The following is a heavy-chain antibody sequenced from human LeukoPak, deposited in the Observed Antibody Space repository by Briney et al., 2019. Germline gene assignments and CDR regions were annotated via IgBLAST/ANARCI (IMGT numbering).Heavy chain of an antibody. CDR1: GFTFSSYS. CDR3: ARDPDYGGNPGYFQH. J-gene: IGHJ1*01. CDR2: ISSSSSYI. Sequence: GGALRLSCAASGFTFSSYSMNGVRQAPGKGLEWVSSISSSSSYIYYADAVRGRFTISRDNAKNSLYLQMNSLRAEDTAVYYCARDPDYGGNPGYFQHWGQATLVTVSS. D-gene: IGHD4-23*01. V-gene: IGHV3-21*01.